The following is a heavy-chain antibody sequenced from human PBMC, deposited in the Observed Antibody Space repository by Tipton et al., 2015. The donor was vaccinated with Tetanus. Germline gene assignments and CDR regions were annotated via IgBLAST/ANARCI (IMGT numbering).Heavy chain of an antibody. CDR2: IYYSGST. V-gene: IGHV4-59*01. Sequence: TLSLTCTVSGGSISSYYWSWIRQPPGKGLEWIGYIYYSGSTNYNPSLKSRVTISVDTSKNQFSLKLSSVTAADTAVYYCARGGRTSIDYWGQGTLVTVSS. CDR1: GGSISSYY. J-gene: IGHJ4*02. CDR3: ARGGRTSIDY. D-gene: IGHD1/OR15-1a*01.